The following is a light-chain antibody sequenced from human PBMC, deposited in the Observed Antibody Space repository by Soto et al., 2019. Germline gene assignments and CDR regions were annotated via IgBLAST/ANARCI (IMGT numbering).Light chain of an antibody. J-gene: IGKJ1*01. CDR1: QSISSW. CDR3: QQYNISPWT. Sequence: DIQMTQSPSTLSASVGDRVTITCRASQSISSWLAWYQQKPGKAPKLLIYKASSLESGVPSRFSGSGSGTEFTLTISSLQPDDFAPYSCQQYNISPWTFGQGT. CDR2: KAS. V-gene: IGKV1-5*03.